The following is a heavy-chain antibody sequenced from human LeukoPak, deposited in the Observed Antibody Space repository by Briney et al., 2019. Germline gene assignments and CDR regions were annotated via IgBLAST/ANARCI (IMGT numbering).Heavy chain of an antibody. Sequence: GASVKVSCKASGYTFTGYYMHWVRPAPGQGLEWMGWINPNSGGTNYAQKFQGRVTMTRDTSISTAYMELSRLRSDDTAVYYCVSFTYYYDSSGYLSDYWGQGTLVTVSS. D-gene: IGHD3-22*01. CDR2: INPNSGGT. V-gene: IGHV1-2*02. J-gene: IGHJ4*02. CDR1: GYTFTGYY. CDR3: VSFTYYYDSSGYLSDY.